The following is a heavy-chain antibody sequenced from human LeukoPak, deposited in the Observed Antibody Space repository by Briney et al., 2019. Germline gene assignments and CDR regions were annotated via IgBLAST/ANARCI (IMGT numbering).Heavy chain of an antibody. J-gene: IGHJ3*02. CDR1: GYTFIDYY. Sequence: ASVNVSCKSSGYTFIDYYMHWVRQAPGQGLVGMGWINLNNYGTYYAQTFEGRVTMTSDTSISTAYMQLTWLTPDDTAVYDCPPISVPGRHCSSPPCYYAFEMWAQGTKLTVSS. D-gene: IGHD2-2*01. CDR3: PPISVPGRHCSSPPCYYAFEM. CDR2: INLNNYGT. V-gene: IGHV1-2*02.